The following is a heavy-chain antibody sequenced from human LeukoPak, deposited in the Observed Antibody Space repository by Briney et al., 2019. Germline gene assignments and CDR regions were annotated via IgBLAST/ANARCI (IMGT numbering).Heavy chain of an antibody. J-gene: IGHJ5*02. CDR1: GYTFTGYY. CDR3: ARENSSGWYFWFDP. D-gene: IGHD6-19*01. Sequence: SVKVSCKTSGYTFTGYYMHWVRQAPGQGLEWMGWINPNSGGTNYAQKFQGRVTMTRDTSISTAYMELSRLRSDDTAVYYCARENSSGWYFWFDPWGQGTLVTVSS. V-gene: IGHV1-2*02. CDR2: INPNSGGT.